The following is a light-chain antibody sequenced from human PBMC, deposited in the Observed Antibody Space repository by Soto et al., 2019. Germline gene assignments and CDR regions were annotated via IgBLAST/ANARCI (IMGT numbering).Light chain of an antibody. Sequence: EIVLTQSPATLSLSPGERATLSCRASQSVSSYLAWYQQKPGQAPRLLIYDASNRATGSPARFSGSGSGTDFTLTISSLEPEDFAFYYCQQRSNWPWTFGQGTKVEIK. CDR3: QQRSNWPWT. CDR2: DAS. V-gene: IGKV3-11*01. J-gene: IGKJ1*01. CDR1: QSVSSY.